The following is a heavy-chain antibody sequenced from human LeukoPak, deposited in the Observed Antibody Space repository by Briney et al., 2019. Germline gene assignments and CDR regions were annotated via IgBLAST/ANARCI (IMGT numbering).Heavy chain of an antibody. CDR1: GFTLSSYA. CDR2: ISDTGNT. D-gene: IGHD1-1*01. Sequence: GGSLRLSCAASGFTLSSYAMSWVRQAPGKGLEWVSAISDTGNTYHADSVKGRFTISRDSSKNSLFLQMNSLRVEDTAVYYCARGGVLEPYGAFDIWGQGTMVTVS. CDR3: ARGGVLEPYGAFDI. J-gene: IGHJ3*02. V-gene: IGHV3-23*01.